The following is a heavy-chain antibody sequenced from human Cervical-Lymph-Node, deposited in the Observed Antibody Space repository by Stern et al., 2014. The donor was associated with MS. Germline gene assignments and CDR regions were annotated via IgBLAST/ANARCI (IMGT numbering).Heavy chain of an antibody. CDR3: AREYSSSSYYFDY. CDR1: GFSLSTSGVG. CDR2: IYWDDK. D-gene: IGHD6-6*01. J-gene: IGHJ4*02. Sequence: QVTLRESGPTLVKPTQTLTLTCTFSGFSLSTSGVGVGWIRQPPGKALEWLALIYWDDKRYSPSLKSRLTITKDTSKNQVVLTMTNMDPVDTATYYCAREYSSSSYYFDYWGQGTLVTVSS. V-gene: IGHV2-5*01.